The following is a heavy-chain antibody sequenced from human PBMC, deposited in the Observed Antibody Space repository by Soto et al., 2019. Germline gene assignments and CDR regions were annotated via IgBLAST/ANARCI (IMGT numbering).Heavy chain of an antibody. D-gene: IGHD6-13*01. CDR1: GYSFTSYA. V-gene: IGHV1-3*01. J-gene: IGHJ6*02. CDR2: INAGNGNT. CDR3: TREQYAAAGTVGQDKHYYYYYGMDV. Sequence: ASVKVSCKASGYSFTSYAMHWVRQAPGQRLEWMGWINAGNGNTKYSQKFQHRVTITSDTSASTAYIKLISLRYEDTAMSYCTREQYAAAGTVGQDKHYYYYYGMDVWGQGTTVTVSS.